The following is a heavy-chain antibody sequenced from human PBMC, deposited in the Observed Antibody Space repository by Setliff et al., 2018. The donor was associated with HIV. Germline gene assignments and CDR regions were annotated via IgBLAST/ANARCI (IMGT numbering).Heavy chain of an antibody. CDR2: IYYSGST. D-gene: IGHD3-16*01. CDR1: GGSISSDGYY. J-gene: IGHJ3*02. V-gene: IGHV4-31*03. CDR3: ARALRWGSGPGAFDI. Sequence: SETLSLTCTVSGGSISSDGYYWTWFRQHPGKGLEWIGYIYYSGSTYYNPSLKSRVTISVDTSKNQFSLKLSSVTAADTAVYYCARALRWGSGPGAFDIWGQGTMGTV.